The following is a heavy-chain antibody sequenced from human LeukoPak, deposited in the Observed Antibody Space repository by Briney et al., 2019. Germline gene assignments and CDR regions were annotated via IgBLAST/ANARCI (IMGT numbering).Heavy chain of an antibody. V-gene: IGHV4-30-2*01. Sequence: SETLSLTCAVSGGSISSGGYSWSWIRQPPGKGLEWIGYIYHVGSTSYNPSLKSRVTISIDRSKNQFSLKLTPVTAADTAVYYCARDLSYYYGSGSYYNPWGPGTLVTVSS. J-gene: IGHJ5*02. CDR3: ARDLSYYYGSGSYYNP. CDR2: IYHVGST. CDR1: GGSISSGGYS. D-gene: IGHD3-10*01.